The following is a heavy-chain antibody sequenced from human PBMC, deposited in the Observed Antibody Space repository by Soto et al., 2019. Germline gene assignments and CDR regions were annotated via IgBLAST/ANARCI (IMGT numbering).Heavy chain of an antibody. J-gene: IGHJ6*02. CDR3: GRGGGASITGTRKVRDYYYYGMDV. V-gene: IGHV4-31*03. Sequence: PSETLSLTCTVSGGSISSGGYYWSWIRQHPGKGLEWIGYIYYSGSTYYNPSLKSRVTISVDTSKNQFSLKLSSVTAADTAVYYWGRGGGASITGTRKVRDYYYYGMDVWGQGTTVTVSS. CDR2: IYYSGST. CDR1: GGSISSGGYY. D-gene: IGHD1-20*01.